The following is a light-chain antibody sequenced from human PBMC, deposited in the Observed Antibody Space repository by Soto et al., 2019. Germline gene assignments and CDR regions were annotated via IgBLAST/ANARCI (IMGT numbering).Light chain of an antibody. V-gene: IGLV1-51*01. Sequence: QSVLTQPPSVSVAPGQKVTISCSGSSSNIGNNLVSWYQQLPGTAPKLLIFDNNKRRSGIPDRFSGSRSGTSATLGITGLQTGDEADYYCETWDSSLTAGVFGTGTKLTVL. J-gene: IGLJ1*01. CDR1: SSNIGNNL. CDR2: DNN. CDR3: ETWDSSLTAGV.